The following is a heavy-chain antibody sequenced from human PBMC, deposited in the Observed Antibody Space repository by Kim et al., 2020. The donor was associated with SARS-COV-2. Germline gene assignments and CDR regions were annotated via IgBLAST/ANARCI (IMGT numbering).Heavy chain of an antibody. J-gene: IGHJ4*02. D-gene: IGHD6-13*01. CDR1: GGSFSGYY. CDR3: AYSSSFTFDY. V-gene: IGHV4-34*01. Sequence: SETLSLTCAVYGGSFSGYYWSWIRQPPGKGLEWIGEINHSGSTNYNPSLKSRVTISVDTSKNQFSLKLSSVTAADTAVYYCAYSSSFTFDYWGQGTLVTVSS. CDR2: INHSGST.